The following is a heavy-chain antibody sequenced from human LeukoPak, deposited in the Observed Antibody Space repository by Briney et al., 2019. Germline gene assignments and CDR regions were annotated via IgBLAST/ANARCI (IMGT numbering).Heavy chain of an antibody. CDR1: GYTFTSYG. V-gene: IGHV1-2*06. J-gene: IGHJ4*02. CDR2: INPNSGGT. D-gene: IGHD3-3*01. Sequence: ASVKVSCKASGYTFTSYGISWMRQAPGQGLEWMGRINPNSGGTNYAQKFQGRVTMTRDTSISTAYMELSRLRSDDTAVYYCARAYYDFWSDFDYWGQGTLVTVSS. CDR3: ARAYYDFWSDFDY.